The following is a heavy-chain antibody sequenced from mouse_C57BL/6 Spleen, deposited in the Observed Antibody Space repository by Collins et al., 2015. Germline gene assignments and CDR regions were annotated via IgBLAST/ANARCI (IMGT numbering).Heavy chain of an antibody. J-gene: IGHJ2*01. CDR2: IYPSDSET. CDR3: ARSGDFDY. V-gene: IGHV1-61*01. Sequence: QVQLQQPGAELVRPGSSVKLSCRASGYTFTSYWMDWVKQRPGQGLEWIGNIYPSDSETHYNQKFKDKATLTVDKSSSTAYMQLSSLTSEDSAVYYCARSGDFDYWGQGTTLTVSS. CDR1: GYTFTSYW. D-gene: IGHD3-1*01.